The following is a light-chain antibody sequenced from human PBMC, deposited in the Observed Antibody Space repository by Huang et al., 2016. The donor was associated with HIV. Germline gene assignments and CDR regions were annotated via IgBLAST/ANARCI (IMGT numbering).Light chain of an antibody. CDR1: QSVTSDY. J-gene: IGKJ4*01. Sequence: EIVLTQSPGTLSLSPGERATLSCWASQSVTSDYVAWYQQKPGQAPRLLIYGASIRATCIPDRFSGSGSETYFTLTISRLEPGDFAVYHCQQYGSSLGSFGGGTKVEIK. V-gene: IGKV3-20*01. CDR2: GAS. CDR3: QQYGSSLGS.